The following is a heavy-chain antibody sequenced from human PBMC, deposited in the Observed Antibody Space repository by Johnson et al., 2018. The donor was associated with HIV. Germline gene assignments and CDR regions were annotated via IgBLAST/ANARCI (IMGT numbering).Heavy chain of an antibody. CDR2: ISYDGSNK. CDR1: GFTFSSYG. CDR3: AKSTQASIVRESGPYGAFDI. V-gene: IGHV3-30*18. J-gene: IGHJ3*02. Sequence: QVQLVESGGGVVQPGRSLRLSCAASGFTFSSYGMHWVRQVPGKGLEWVAVISYDGSNKYYAESVKVRFTISRDNSKNTLYLQLNSLRAEDTALYSCAKSTQASIVRESGPYGAFDIWGQGTMVTVSS. D-gene: IGHD3-10*01.